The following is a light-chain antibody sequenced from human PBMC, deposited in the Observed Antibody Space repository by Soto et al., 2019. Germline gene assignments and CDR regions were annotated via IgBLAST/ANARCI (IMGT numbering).Light chain of an antibody. J-gene: IGLJ2*01. CDR1: SSDFGGYND. V-gene: IGLV2-11*01. CDR2: DVN. CDR3: CSYAVTDVL. Sequence: QSALTQPRSVSGSPGQSVTISCTGTSSDFGGYNDVSWYQQHPGKAPKLMIYDVNKRPSGVPDRFSGSKSGNTASLTISGLQAEDEADYYCCSYAVTDVLFGGGTKLTVL.